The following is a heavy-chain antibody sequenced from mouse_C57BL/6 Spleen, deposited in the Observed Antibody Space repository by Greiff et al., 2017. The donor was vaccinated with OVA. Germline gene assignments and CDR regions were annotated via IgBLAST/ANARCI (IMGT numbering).Heavy chain of an antibody. D-gene: IGHD2-3*01. V-gene: IGHV1-69*01. CDR1: GYTFTSYW. Sequence: QVQLQQPGAELVMPGASVKLSCKASGYTFTSYWMHWVKQRPGQGLEWIGEIDPSDSYTNYNQKFKGKSTLTVDKSSSTAYMQLSSLTSEDSAVYYCALYDGYPMDYWGQGTSVTVSS. CDR2: IDPSDSYT. J-gene: IGHJ4*01. CDR3: ALYDGYPMDY.